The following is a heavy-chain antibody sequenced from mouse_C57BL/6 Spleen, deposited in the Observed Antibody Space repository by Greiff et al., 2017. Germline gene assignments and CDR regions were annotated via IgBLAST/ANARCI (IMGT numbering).Heavy chain of an antibody. CDR3: ALGGFYAMDY. Sequence: EVQLQQSGPELVKPGASVKISCKASGYTFTDYYMTWVKQSHGKSLEWIGDINPNNGGTSYNQKFKGKATLTVDKSSSTAYMELRSLTSEDSAVYCCALGGFYAMDYWGQGTSVTVSS. D-gene: IGHD4-1*01. J-gene: IGHJ4*01. CDR1: GYTFTDYY. CDR2: INPNNGGT. V-gene: IGHV1-26*01.